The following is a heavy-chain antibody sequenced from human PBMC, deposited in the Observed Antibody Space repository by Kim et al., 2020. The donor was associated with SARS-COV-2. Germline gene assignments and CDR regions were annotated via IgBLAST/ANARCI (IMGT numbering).Heavy chain of an antibody. CDR2: ISWNSGSI. CDR3: AKDGSWETGTTNFDI. CDR1: GFTFGDYA. J-gene: IGHJ3*02. V-gene: IGHV3-9*01. Sequence: GGSLRLSCAASGFTFGDYAMHWVRQAPGKGLEWVSGISWNSGSIGYADSVKGRFTISRDNAKNSLYLQMNSLRAEDTALYYCAKDGSWETGTTNFDIWGQGTMVTVSS. D-gene: IGHD1-1*01.